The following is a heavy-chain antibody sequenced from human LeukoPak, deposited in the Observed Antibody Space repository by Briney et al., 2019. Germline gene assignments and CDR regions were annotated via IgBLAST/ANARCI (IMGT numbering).Heavy chain of an antibody. D-gene: IGHD6-19*01. Sequence: GGSLRLSCAAPGFTFSSYAMHWVRQAPGKGLEWVAVISYDGSNKYYAASVKGRFTISRDNSKTTLYLQTNSLRAEDTAVYYCARRTREIVGYSSGSPLYYYYMDVWGKGTPVTVSS. V-gene: IGHV3-30*01. CDR2: ISYDGSNK. CDR1: GFTFSSYA. J-gene: IGHJ6*03. CDR3: ARRTREIVGYSSGSPLYYYYMDV.